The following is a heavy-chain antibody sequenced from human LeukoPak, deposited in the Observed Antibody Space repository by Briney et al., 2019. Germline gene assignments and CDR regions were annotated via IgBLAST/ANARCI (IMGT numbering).Heavy chain of an antibody. V-gene: IGHV3-21*01. CDR3: ARETDGDYVYGDSVDY. Sequence: GGSLRLSCAASGFTFSSYSMNWVRQAPGKGLDWVSSISSSSSYIYYADSAKGRFTISRDNAKNSLYLQMNSLRAEDTAVYYCARETDGDYVYGDSVDYWGQGTLVTVSS. CDR1: GFTFSSYS. CDR2: ISSSSSYI. D-gene: IGHD4-17*01. J-gene: IGHJ4*02.